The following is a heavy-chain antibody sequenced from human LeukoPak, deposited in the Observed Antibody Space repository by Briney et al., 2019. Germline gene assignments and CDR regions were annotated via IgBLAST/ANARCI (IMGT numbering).Heavy chain of an antibody. V-gene: IGHV3-23*01. CDR3: AKDLGGGSGSYFDAFDI. CDR2: ISGSGGST. J-gene: IGHJ3*02. D-gene: IGHD3-10*01. Sequence: GGSLRLSCAASGFTFSSYAMSWVRQAPGKGLEWVSAISGSGGSTYYADSVKGRFTISRDNSKNTLYLQMNSPRAEDTAVYYCAKDLGGGSGSYFDAFDIWGQGTMVTVSS. CDR1: GFTFSSYA.